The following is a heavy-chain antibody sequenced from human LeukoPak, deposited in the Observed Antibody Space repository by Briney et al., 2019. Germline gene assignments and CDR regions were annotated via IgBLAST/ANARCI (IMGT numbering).Heavy chain of an antibody. D-gene: IGHD2-8*01. V-gene: IGHV1-2*02. J-gene: IGHJ4*02. CDR1: GYTFTGYY. CDR3: ARWLGWDIVLMVYALDY. CDR2: INPNSGGA. Sequence: GASVKVSCKASGYTFTGYYMHWVRQAPGQGLVWMGWINPNSGGANYAQKFQGRVTMTRDTSISTAYMELSRLRSDDTAVYYCARWLGWDIVLMVYALDYWGQGTLVTVSS.